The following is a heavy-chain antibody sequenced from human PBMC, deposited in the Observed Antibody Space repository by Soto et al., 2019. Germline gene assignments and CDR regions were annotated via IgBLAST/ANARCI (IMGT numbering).Heavy chain of an antibody. CDR2: ISYSGST. Sequence: QVQLQESGPGPVKPSQTLSLACTVSGGSFSSGDFYWSWIRQPPGEGLVWIGYISYSGSTHYNPSLKSCVELAVDPFKNQFSLKLPSVTAADTAVYYCARALTTKRGIQLWIWGQGTQVTVSS. J-gene: IGHJ4*02. V-gene: IGHV4-30-4*01. CDR3: ARALTTKRGIQLWI. CDR1: GGSFSSGDFY. D-gene: IGHD5-18*01.